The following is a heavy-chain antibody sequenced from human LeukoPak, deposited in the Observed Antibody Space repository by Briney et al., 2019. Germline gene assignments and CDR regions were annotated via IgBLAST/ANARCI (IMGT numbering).Heavy chain of an antibody. Sequence: ASVKVSCKASRYTFTGYYMHWVRQAPGHGLEWMGWINPHSGDTNYAQKFQGRVTMTRDTSTSTAYMEVSRLRSDDTAVYYCAKDMRSRGYSGYDCFDYWGQGTLVTVSS. CDR1: RYTFTGYY. J-gene: IGHJ4*02. CDR3: AKDMRSRGYSGYDCFDY. V-gene: IGHV1-2*02. CDR2: INPHSGDT. D-gene: IGHD5-12*01.